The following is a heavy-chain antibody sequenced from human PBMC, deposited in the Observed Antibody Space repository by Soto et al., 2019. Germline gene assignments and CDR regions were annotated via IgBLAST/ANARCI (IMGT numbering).Heavy chain of an antibody. CDR3: AKDPGYSDSSGYYSS. D-gene: IGHD3-22*01. J-gene: IGHJ4*02. Sequence: PVGSLRLSCAASGFTFSSYGMHWVRQAPGKGLEWVAVISYDGSNKYYADSVKGRFTISRDNPKNTLYLQMNSLRAEDTAVYYCAKDPGYSDSSGYYSSWGQGTLATVSS. V-gene: IGHV3-30*18. CDR1: GFTFSSYG. CDR2: ISYDGSNK.